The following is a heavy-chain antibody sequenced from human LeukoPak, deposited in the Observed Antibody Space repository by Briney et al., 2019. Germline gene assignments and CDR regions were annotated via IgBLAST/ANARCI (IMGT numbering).Heavy chain of an antibody. CDR2: ISAYNGNT. V-gene: IGHV1-18*01. CDR3: ARDPGSGYELKAFDI. Sequence: ASVKVSCKASGYTFTSYGISWVRQAPGQGLEWMGWISAYNGNTNYAQKLQGRVTMTTDTSTSTAYMELRSLRSDDTAVYYCARDPGSGYELKAFDIWGQGTMVTVSS. CDR1: GYTFTSYG. D-gene: IGHD5-12*01. J-gene: IGHJ3*02.